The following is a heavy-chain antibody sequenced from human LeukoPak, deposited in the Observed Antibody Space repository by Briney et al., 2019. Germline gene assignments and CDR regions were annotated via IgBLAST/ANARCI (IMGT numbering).Heavy chain of an antibody. J-gene: IGHJ6*03. CDR2: IYYSGST. V-gene: IGHV4-59*01. D-gene: IGHD6-6*01. Sequence: PSETLSLTCTVSGGSISSYYWSWIRQPPGKGLEWIGYIYYSGSTNYNPSLKSRVTISVDTSKNQFSLKLSSVTAADTAVYYCARGRIAARPYCYYYMDVWGKGTTVTVS. CDR3: ARGRIAARPYCYYYMDV. CDR1: GGSISSYY.